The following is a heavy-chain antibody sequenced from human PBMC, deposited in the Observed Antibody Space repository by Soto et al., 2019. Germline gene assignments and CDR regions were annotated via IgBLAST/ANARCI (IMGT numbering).Heavy chain of an antibody. D-gene: IGHD6-13*01. J-gene: IGHJ4*02. CDR3: ARDRIIAAAFHFDY. CDR2: FSAYNGNT. V-gene: IGHV1-18*04. CDR1: GYTFTSYG. Sequence: ASVKVSCKASGYTFTSYGISWVRQAPGQGLEWMGWFSAYNGNTNYAQKLQGRVTMTTDTSTSTAYMELRSLRSDDTAVYYCARDRIIAAAFHFDYWGQGTLVTVS.